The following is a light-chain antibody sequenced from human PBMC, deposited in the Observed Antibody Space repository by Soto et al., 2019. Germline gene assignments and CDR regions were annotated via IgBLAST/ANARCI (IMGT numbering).Light chain of an antibody. V-gene: IGLV2-14*01. CDR3: SSYTSSSTPYV. CDR1: SSDVGGYNY. CDR2: EVS. Sequence: QAVVTQPASVSGSPGQSITISCTGTSSDVGGYNYVSWYQQHPGKAPKLMIYEVSNRPSGVSNRVSGSKSGTTASLTISGLQAEDEADYYCSSYTSSSTPYVFGTGTKLTVL. J-gene: IGLJ1*01.